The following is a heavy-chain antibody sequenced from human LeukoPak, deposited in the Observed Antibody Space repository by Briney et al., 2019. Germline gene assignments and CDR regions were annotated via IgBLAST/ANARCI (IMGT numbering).Heavy chain of an antibody. V-gene: IGHV3-9*01. Sequence: PGGSLRLCCAASGFTFDDYAMHWVRQAPGKGLEWVSGISWNSGSIGYADSVKGRFTISRDNAKNSLYLQMNSLRAEDTALYYCAKDMRLRLGELSLDYWGQGTLVTVSS. D-gene: IGHD3-16*02. J-gene: IGHJ4*02. CDR3: AKDMRLRLGELSLDY. CDR2: ISWNSGSI. CDR1: GFTFDDYA.